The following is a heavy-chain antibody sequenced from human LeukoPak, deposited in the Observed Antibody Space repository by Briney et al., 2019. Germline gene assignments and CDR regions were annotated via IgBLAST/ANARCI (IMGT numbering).Heavy chain of an antibody. D-gene: IGHD6-19*01. CDR3: ARDLSSGWYVGYFDY. Sequence: GGSLRLSCTASGFLFSSYAMNWVRQAPGKGLEWVSFISFSGHTIYTADSVKGRFTISRDNSKNTLYLQLNNLRPEDTAVYYCARDLSSGWYVGYFDYWGQGTLVTVSS. CDR2: ISFSGHTI. CDR1: GFLFSSYA. V-gene: IGHV3-48*01. J-gene: IGHJ4*02.